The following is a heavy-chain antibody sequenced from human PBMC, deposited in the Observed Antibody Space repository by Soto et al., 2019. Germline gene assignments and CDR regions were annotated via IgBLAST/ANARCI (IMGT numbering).Heavy chain of an antibody. J-gene: IGHJ4*02. CDR2: ISSSSSYI. CDR1: GFTFSSYS. Sequence: GGSLRLSCAASGFTFSSYSMNWVRQAPGKGLEWVSSISSSSSYIYYADSVKGRFTISRDNAKNSLYLQMNSLRAEDTAVYYCARDSADTAMVTGLDYWGQGTLVTVSS. V-gene: IGHV3-21*01. D-gene: IGHD5-18*01. CDR3: ARDSADTAMVTGLDY.